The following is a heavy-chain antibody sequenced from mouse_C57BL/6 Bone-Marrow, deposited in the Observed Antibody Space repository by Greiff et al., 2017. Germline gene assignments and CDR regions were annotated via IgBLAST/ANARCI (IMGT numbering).Heavy chain of an antibody. D-gene: IGHD2-3*01. CDR3: ARYDGYYGGYWYFDV. CDR2: IHPNSGST. V-gene: IGHV1-64*01. Sequence: QVQLQQPGAELVKPGASVKLSCKASGYTFTSYWMHWVKQRPGQGLEWIGMIHPNSGSTNYNEKFKSKATLTVDKSSSTAYMQLSSLTSEDSAVYYCARYDGYYGGYWYFDVWGTGTTVTVSS. CDR1: GYTFTSYW. J-gene: IGHJ1*03.